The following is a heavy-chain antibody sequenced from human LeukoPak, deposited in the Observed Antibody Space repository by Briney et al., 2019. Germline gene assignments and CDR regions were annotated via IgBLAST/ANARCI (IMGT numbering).Heavy chain of an antibody. D-gene: IGHD4-17*01. CDR3: AKLPTARFDY. CDR1: GFTFSSYG. J-gene: IGHJ4*02. CDR2: IRYDGSNK. Sequence: GGSLRLSCAASGFTFSSYGMHWVRQAPGKGLEWVAFIRYDGSNKYYADPVKGRFTISRDNSKNTLYLQMNSLRAEDTAVYYCAKLPTARFDYWGQGTLVTVSS. V-gene: IGHV3-30*02.